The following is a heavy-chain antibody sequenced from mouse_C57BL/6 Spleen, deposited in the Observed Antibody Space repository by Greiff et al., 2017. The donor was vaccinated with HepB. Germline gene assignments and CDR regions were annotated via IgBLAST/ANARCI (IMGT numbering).Heavy chain of an antibody. V-gene: IGHV5-4*01. Sequence: EVQVVESGGGLVKPGGSLKLSCAASGFTFSSYAMSWVRQTPEKRLEWVATISDGGSYTYYPDNVKGRFTISRDTAKNNLYLQMSHLKSEDTAMYYCARGLEAMDYWGQGTSVTVSS. CDR2: ISDGGSYT. CDR1: GFTFSSYA. CDR3: ARGLEAMDY. J-gene: IGHJ4*01.